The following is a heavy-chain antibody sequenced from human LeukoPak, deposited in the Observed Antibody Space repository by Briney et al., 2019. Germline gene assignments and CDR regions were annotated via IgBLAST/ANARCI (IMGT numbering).Heavy chain of an antibody. CDR2: IYYSGST. Sequence: SETLSLTCTVSGGSISSSSYYWGCIRQPPGKGLECIGSIYYSGSTYYNPSLKSRVTISVDTSKNQFSLKLSSVTAADTAVYYCARDPTWYGSGRFDYWGQGTLVTVSS. D-gene: IGHD6-19*01. CDR3: ARDPTWYGSGRFDY. J-gene: IGHJ4*02. V-gene: IGHV4-39*07. CDR1: GGSISSSSYY.